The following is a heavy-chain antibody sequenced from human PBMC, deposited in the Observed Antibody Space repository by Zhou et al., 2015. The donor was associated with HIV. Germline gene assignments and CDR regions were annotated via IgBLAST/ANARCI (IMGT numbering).Heavy chain of an antibody. J-gene: IGHJ4*02. D-gene: IGHD3-9*01. CDR1: GFTFTSSA. CDR3: AATLDFDYDILTGYYTPYYFDY. Sequence: QMQLVQSGPEVKKPGTSVKVSCKASGFTFTSSAVQWVRQARGQRLEWIGWIVVGSGNTNYAQKFQERVTITRDMSTSTAYMELSSLRSEDTAVYYCAATLDFDYDILTGYYTPYYFDYWGQGTLVTVSS. V-gene: IGHV1-58*01. CDR2: IVVGSGNT.